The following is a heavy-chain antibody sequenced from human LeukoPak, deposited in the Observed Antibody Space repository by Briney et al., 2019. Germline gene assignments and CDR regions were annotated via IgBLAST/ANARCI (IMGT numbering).Heavy chain of an antibody. CDR1: GFTFSSYW. CDR3: AKGAFRDQVQGYYYMDV. CDR2: IKQDGSEK. J-gene: IGHJ6*03. V-gene: IGHV3-7*01. Sequence: GGSLRLSCAASGFTFSSYWMSWVRQAPGKGLEWVANIKQDGSEKYYVDSVKGRFIISRDNAKNSLYPQMNSLRAEDTAVYYCAKGAFRDQVQGYYYMDVWGKGTTVTVSS. D-gene: IGHD3-10*01.